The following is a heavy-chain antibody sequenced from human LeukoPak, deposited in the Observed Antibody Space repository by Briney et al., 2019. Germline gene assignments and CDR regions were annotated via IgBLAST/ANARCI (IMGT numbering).Heavy chain of an antibody. CDR1: GFTFGTYE. Sequence: GGSLRLSCAASGFTFGTYEMNWVRQAPGKGLEWVSYISISGSTIYYADSVKGRFTISRDNAKNSLYLQMNSLRAEDMAVYYCAELGITMIGGVWGKGTTVTISS. CDR3: AELGITMIGGV. V-gene: IGHV3-48*03. D-gene: IGHD3-10*02. CDR2: ISISGSTI. J-gene: IGHJ6*04.